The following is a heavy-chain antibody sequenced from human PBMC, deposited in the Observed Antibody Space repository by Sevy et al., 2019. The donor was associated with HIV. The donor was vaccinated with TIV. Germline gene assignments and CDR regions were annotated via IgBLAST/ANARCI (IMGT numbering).Heavy chain of an antibody. Sequence: GGSLRLSCAASGFTFSKYSMSWVRQPPGKGLEWVSTLSFSRGEINYADSVKGRFTISRDNSKSSVYLQMNNLRPEDTAVYYCAREGCTKPHDYWGQGTLVTVSS. CDR1: GFTFSKYS. V-gene: IGHV3-23*01. J-gene: IGHJ4*02. CDR3: AREGCTKPHDY. D-gene: IGHD2-8*01. CDR2: LSFSRGEI.